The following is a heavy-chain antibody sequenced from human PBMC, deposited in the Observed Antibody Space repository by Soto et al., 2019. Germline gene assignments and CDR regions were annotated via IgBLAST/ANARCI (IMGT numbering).Heavy chain of an antibody. CDR2: IWYDGSNK. CDR1: GFTFSSYG. Sequence: GGSLRLSCAASGFTFSSYGMHWVRQAPGKGLEWVAVIWYDGSNKYYADSVKGRFTISRDNSKNTLYLQMNSLRAEDTAVYYCARDEFLEWLDLYGMDVWGQGTTVTVSS. D-gene: IGHD3-3*01. J-gene: IGHJ6*02. CDR3: ARDEFLEWLDLYGMDV. V-gene: IGHV3-33*01.